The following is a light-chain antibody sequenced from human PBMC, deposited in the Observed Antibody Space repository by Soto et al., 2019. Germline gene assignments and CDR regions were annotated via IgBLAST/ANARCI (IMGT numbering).Light chain of an antibody. CDR1: ESISSW. CDR2: KAS. V-gene: IGKV1-5*03. Sequence: DIQMTQSPSTQSASVGDRVTITCRASESISSWLAWYQQKPGKAPKLLIYKASSLESGVPSRFSGSGSGTEFTLTINSLQADDFATYYCQQHNSFSITFGQGTRLEIK. J-gene: IGKJ5*01. CDR3: QQHNSFSIT.